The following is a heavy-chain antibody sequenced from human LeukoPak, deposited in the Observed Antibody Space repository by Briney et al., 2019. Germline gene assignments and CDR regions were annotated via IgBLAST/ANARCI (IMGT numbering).Heavy chain of an antibody. CDR1: GGSISTYY. D-gene: IGHD2-2*01. Sequence: SETLSLTCTVSGGSISTYYWSWIRQPAGKGLEWIGRIYTGESPNYNPSLKSRVTMSVDTSKNQFSLKLSSVTAADTAVYYCARVQTVGGYCSSTSCSHGHFDYWGQGTLVTVSS. CDR3: ARVQTVGGYCSSTSCSHGHFDY. J-gene: IGHJ4*02. CDR2: IYTGESP. V-gene: IGHV4-4*07.